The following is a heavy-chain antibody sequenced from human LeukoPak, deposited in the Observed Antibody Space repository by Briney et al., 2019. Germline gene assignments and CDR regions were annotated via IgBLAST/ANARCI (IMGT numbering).Heavy chain of an antibody. CDR1: GGSFSGYY. D-gene: IGHD3-9*01. V-gene: IGHV4-34*01. Sequence: PSETLSLTCAVYGGSFSGYYWSWIRQPPGKGLEWIGEINHSGSTNYNPSLKSRVTISVDTSKNQFSLKLSSVTAADTAVYYCARGAYNYDILTGPSKVFDYWGQGTLVTVSS. CDR3: ARGAYNYDILTGPSKVFDY. J-gene: IGHJ4*02. CDR2: INHSGST.